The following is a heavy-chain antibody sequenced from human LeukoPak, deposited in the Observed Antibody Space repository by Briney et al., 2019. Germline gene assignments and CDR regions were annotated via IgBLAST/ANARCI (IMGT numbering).Heavy chain of an antibody. CDR1: GGSITSYY. CDR2: IDTSGST. V-gene: IGHV4-4*07. Sequence: TETLSLTCTVSGGSITSYYWNWIRQPAGKGLEWIGRIDTSGSTNYNRSLKSRVTMSVDTSKNQFSLKLSSVTAADTAVYYCANLGYGFDYWSQGTLVTVSS. J-gene: IGHJ4*02. CDR3: ANLGYGFDY. D-gene: IGHD5-12*01.